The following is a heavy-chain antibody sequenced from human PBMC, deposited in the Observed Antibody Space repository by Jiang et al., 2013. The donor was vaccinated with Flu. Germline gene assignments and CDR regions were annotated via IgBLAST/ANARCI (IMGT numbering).Heavy chain of an antibody. CDR3: ARDRDSNYYGSGRFDP. V-gene: IGHV4-30-4*01. Sequence: VKPSQTLSLTCTVSGGSISSGDYYWSWIRQPPGKGLEWIGYIYYSGSTYYNPSLKSRVTISVDTSKNQFSLKLSSVTAADTAVYYCARDRDSNYYGSGRFDPWGQGTLVTVSS. CDR2: IYYSGST. CDR1: GGSISSGDYY. J-gene: IGHJ5*02. D-gene: IGHD3-10*01.